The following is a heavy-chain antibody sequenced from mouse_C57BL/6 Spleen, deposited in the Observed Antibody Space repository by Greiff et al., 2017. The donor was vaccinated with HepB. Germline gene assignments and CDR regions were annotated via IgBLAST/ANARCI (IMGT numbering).Heavy chain of an antibody. J-gene: IGHJ3*01. D-gene: IGHD1-1*01. CDR3: ASTYYGSSPWFAY. CDR1: GFTFSDYG. CDR2: ISSGSSTI. V-gene: IGHV5-17*01. Sequence: EVQRVESGGGLVKPGGSLKLSCAASGFTFSDYGMHWVRQAPEKGLEWVAYISSGSSTIYYADTVKGRFTISRDNAKNTLFLQMTSLRSEDTAMYYCASTYYGSSPWFAYWGQGTLVTVSA.